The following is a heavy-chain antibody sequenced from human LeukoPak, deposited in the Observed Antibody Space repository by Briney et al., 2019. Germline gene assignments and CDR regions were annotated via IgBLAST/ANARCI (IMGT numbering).Heavy chain of an antibody. CDR3: ASEDIVEVAGFGY. CDR2: ISYDGSNK. CDR1: GFTFSSYG. Sequence: GRSLRLSCAASGFTFSSYGMHWVRQAPGKGRECEAVISYDGSNKYYADSVKGRFTISRDTSKNPLSLQMNGLRPEDTAVYYCASEDIVEVAGFGYCGQQRLLTASS. D-gene: IGHD2-15*01. V-gene: IGHV3-30*04. J-gene: IGHJ4*02.